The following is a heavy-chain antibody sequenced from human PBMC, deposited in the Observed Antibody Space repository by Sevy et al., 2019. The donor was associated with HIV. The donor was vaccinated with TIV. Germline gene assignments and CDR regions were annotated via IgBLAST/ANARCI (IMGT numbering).Heavy chain of an antibody. J-gene: IGHJ6*02. Sequence: GSLRLSCAASGFTFSDYAIHWVRQAPGKGLEWVAFIWYDGSNKYYTDFVKGRFAISRDNSKNTLYLQMNSLRVEDTAGYYCAKLVVPAASNDDILTGYPDLRVNYGMDVWGQGTTVTVSS. CDR2: IWYDGSNK. D-gene: IGHD3-9*01. CDR1: GFTFSDYA. CDR3: AKLVVPAASNDDILTGYPDLRVNYGMDV. V-gene: IGHV3-30*02.